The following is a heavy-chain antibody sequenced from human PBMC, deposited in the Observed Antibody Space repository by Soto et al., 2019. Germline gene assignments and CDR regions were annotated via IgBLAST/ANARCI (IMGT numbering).Heavy chain of an antibody. V-gene: IGHV5-51*01. CDR2: IYPGDSDT. D-gene: IGHD2-2*01. Sequence: GESLKISCKGSGYSFTSYWIGWVRQMPGKGLEWMGIIYPGDSDTRYSPSFQGQVTISADKSISTAYLEWSSLKASDTAMYYCARLAPPSYCSSTSCYPSGWFDPWGQGTLVTVSS. CDR3: ARLAPPSYCSSTSCYPSGWFDP. J-gene: IGHJ5*02. CDR1: GYSFTSYW.